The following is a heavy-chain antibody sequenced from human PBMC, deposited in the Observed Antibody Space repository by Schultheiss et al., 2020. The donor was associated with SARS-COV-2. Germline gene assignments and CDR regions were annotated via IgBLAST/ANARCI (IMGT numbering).Heavy chain of an antibody. J-gene: IGHJ4*02. Sequence: GGSLRLSCKGSGYSFTSYWIGWVRQMPGKGLEWMGIIYPGDSDTRYSPSFQGQVTISADKSISTAYLQWSSLKASDTAMYYCARISPNYGDYGLDYWGQGTLVTVSS. D-gene: IGHD4-17*01. CDR3: ARISPNYGDYGLDY. CDR1: GYSFTSYW. CDR2: IYPGDSDT. V-gene: IGHV5-51*01.